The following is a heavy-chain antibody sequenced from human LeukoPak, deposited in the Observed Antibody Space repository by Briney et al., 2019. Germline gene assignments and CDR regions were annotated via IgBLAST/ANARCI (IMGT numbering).Heavy chain of an antibody. J-gene: IGHJ6*02. D-gene: IGHD5-18*01. V-gene: IGHV4-34*01. Sequence: SETLSLTCAVYGGSFSGYYWSWIRQPPGKGLEWIGEINHSGSTNYNPSLKSRVTISVDTSMNQFSLKLSSVTAADTGVYYCGMVTSLYYYYGMDVWGQGTTVTVSS. CDR2: INHSGST. CDR1: GGSFSGYY. CDR3: GMVTSLYYYYGMDV.